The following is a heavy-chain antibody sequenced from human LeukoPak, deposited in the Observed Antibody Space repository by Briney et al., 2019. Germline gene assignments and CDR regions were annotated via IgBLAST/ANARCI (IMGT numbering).Heavy chain of an antibody. J-gene: IGHJ4*02. CDR2: IYHSGNT. D-gene: IGHD3-9*01. V-gene: IGHV4-30-2*01. Sequence: PSETLSLTCAVSGGSISRGGYSWSWIRQPPGKGLEWIGYIYHSGNTYFNPSLESRVTILVDRSKSQFSLKLSSVTAADTAVYFCAGQYYDIVNGYKYFDFWGQGTLVTVSS. CDR3: AGQYYDIVNGYKYFDF. CDR1: GGSISRGGYS.